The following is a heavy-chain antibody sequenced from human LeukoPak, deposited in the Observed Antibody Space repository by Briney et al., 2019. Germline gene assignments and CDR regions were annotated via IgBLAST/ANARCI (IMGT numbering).Heavy chain of an antibody. CDR1: GGSISSSSYY. CDR3: ASQSYYYYMDV. J-gene: IGHJ6*03. CDR2: IYYSGST. Sequence: SETLSLTCTVSGGSISSSSYYWGWIRQPPGKGLEWIGSIYYSGSTYYNPSLKSRVTISVDTSKNQFSLKLSSVTAADTAVYHCASQSYYYYMDVWGKGTTVTVSS. V-gene: IGHV4-39*07.